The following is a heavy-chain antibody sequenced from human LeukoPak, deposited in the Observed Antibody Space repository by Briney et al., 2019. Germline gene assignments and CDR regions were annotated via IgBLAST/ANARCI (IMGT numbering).Heavy chain of an antibody. J-gene: IGHJ4*02. CDR3: ARDQGVVRGVTPHDY. Sequence: ASVKVSCKASGYTFTSYGISWVRHAPGQGLEWMGWISAYNGNTNYAQKLQGRVTMTTDTSTSTAYMELRSLRSDDTAVYYCARDQGVVRGVTPHDYWGQGTLVTVSS. V-gene: IGHV1-18*01. D-gene: IGHD3-10*01. CDR1: GYTFTSYG. CDR2: ISAYNGNT.